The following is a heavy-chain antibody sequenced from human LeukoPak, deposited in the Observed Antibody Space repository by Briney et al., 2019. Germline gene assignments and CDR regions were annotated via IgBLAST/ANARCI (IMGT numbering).Heavy chain of an antibody. Sequence: GGSLRPSCAASGFTFSSYAMSWVRQAPGKGLEWVSAISGSGGSTYYADSVKGRFTISRDNSKNTLYLQMNSLRAEDTAVYYCAKATPTIYYDFWSGADYYYYYYMDVWGKGTTVTVSS. CDR1: GFTFSSYA. CDR2: ISGSGGST. D-gene: IGHD3-3*01. CDR3: AKATPTIYYDFWSGADYYYYYYMDV. V-gene: IGHV3-23*01. J-gene: IGHJ6*03.